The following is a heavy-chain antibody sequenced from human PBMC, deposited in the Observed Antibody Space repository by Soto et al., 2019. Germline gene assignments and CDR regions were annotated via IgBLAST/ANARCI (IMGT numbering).Heavy chain of an antibody. CDR2: IYYSGST. Sequence: PSETLSLTCTVSGGSISSGGYYWSWIRQHPGKGLEWIGYIYYSGSTYYNPSLKSRVTISVDTSKNQFSLKLSSVTAADTAVYYCARGKNYENYYFDYWGQGTLVTVSS. V-gene: IGHV4-31*03. J-gene: IGHJ4*02. CDR1: GGSISSGGYY. CDR3: ARGKNYENYYFDY. D-gene: IGHD3-22*01.